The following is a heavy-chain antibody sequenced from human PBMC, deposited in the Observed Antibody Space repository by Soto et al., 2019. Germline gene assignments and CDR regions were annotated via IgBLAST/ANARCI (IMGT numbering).Heavy chain of an antibody. CDR2: IYYSGST. V-gene: IGHV4-39*01. D-gene: IGHD3-10*01. CDR1: GGSISSSSYY. Sequence: PSETLSLTCTVSGGSISSSSYYWGWIRQPPGKGLEWIGSIYYSGSTYYNPSLKSRVTISVDTSKNQFSLKLSSVTAADTAVYYCASLLPGVRGVMGLEYHYNGMDVWGRGTTVTVSS. CDR3: ASLLPGVRGVMGLEYHYNGMDV. J-gene: IGHJ6*02.